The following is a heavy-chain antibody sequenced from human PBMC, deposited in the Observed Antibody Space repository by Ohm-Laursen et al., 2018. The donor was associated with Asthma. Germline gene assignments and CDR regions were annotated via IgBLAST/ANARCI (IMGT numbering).Heavy chain of an antibody. CDR3: ARGHTAMEFDY. CDR1: GYTFTGYY. D-gene: IGHD5-18*01. J-gene: IGHJ4*02. CDR2: INPNSGGT. Sequence: EASVKVSCNASGYTFTGYYMHWVRQAPGQGLEWMGWINPNSGGTNYAQKFQGWVTMTRDTSISTAYMELSRLRSDDTAVYYCARGHTAMEFDYWGQGTLVTVSS. V-gene: IGHV1-2*04.